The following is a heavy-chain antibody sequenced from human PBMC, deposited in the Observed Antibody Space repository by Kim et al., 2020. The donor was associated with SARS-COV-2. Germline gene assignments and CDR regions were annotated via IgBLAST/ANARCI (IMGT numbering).Heavy chain of an antibody. Sequence: SETLSLTCAVYGGSFSGYYWSWIRQPPGKGLEWIGEINHSGSTNYNPSLKSRVTISVDTSKNQFSLKLSSVTAADTAVYYCARGRLGITMVRGARTQNNWFDPWGQGTLVTVSS. D-gene: IGHD3-10*01. V-gene: IGHV4-34*01. CDR2: INHSGST. CDR1: GGSFSGYY. J-gene: IGHJ5*02. CDR3: ARGRLGITMVRGARTQNNWFDP.